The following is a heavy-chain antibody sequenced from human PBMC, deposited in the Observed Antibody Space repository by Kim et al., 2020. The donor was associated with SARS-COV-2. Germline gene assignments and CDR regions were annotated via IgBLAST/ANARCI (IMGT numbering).Heavy chain of an antibody. Sequence: GGSLRLSCAASGFTVSSNYMSWVRQAPGKGLEWVSVIYSGGSTYYADSVKGRFTITRDNSKNTLYLQMNSLRAEDTAVYYCARETYYYDSSGYYYGGLFDYWGQGTLVNVSS. V-gene: IGHV3-53*01. CDR1: GFTVSSNY. CDR2: IYSGGST. D-gene: IGHD3-22*01. J-gene: IGHJ4*02. CDR3: ARETYYYDSSGYYYGGLFDY.